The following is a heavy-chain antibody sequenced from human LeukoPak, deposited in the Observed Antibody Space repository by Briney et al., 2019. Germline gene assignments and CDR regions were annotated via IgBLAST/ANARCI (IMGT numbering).Heavy chain of an antibody. CDR3: ARHLSYCSSTSCFGPYYFDY. D-gene: IGHD2-2*01. V-gene: IGHV4-34*01. J-gene: IGHJ4*02. CDR1: GGSFSGYY. Sequence: SETLSLTCAVYGGSFSGYYWSWIRQPPGKGLEWIGEINHSGSTNYNPSLKSRVTISVDTSKNQFSLKLSSVTAADTAVYYCARHLSYCSSTSCFGPYYFDYWGQGTLVTVSS. CDR2: INHSGST.